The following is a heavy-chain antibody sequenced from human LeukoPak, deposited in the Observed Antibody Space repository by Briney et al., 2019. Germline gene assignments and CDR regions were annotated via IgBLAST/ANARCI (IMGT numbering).Heavy chain of an antibody. CDR1: GFNFDDYA. D-gene: IGHD6-19*01. Sequence: GGSLRLSCTGSGFNFDDYAMSWFRQAPGKGLVWVSYITSSSSTIYYADSVKGRFTISRDNAKSSLYLQMNSLRDEDTAVYYCARYSSGWIDSWGQGTLVTVSS. V-gene: IGHV3-48*02. CDR3: ARYSSGWIDS. CDR2: ITSSSSTI. J-gene: IGHJ4*02.